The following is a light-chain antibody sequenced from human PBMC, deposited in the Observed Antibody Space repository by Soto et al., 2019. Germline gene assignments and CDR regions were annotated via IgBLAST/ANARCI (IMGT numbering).Light chain of an antibody. CDR1: HSDIGAGYG. V-gene: IGLV1-40*01. CDR2: DTT. CDR3: SSYAGNNNLL. J-gene: IGLJ2*01. Sequence: QSVLTQPPSVTGAPGQRVTISCTGSHSDIGAGYGVHWYQQFPHSAPKLLIYDTTNRPSGVPDRFSGSRSGTSASLAITGLQAEDEADYYCSSYAGNNNLLFGGGTKVTVL.